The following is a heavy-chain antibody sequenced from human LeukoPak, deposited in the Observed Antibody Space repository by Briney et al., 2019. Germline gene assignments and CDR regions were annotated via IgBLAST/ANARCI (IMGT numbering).Heavy chain of an antibody. CDR3: ARGSSLWSDY. J-gene: IGHJ4*02. D-gene: IGHD3-10*01. CDR2: INHSGST. Sequence: SETLSLTCAVYGGSFSGYYWSWIRQPPGKGLEWIGEINHSGSTNYNPSLKSRVTISVDTSKNQFSLKLSSVTAADTAVYYCARGSSLWSDYWGQGTLVTVSS. V-gene: IGHV4-34*01. CDR1: GGSFSGYY.